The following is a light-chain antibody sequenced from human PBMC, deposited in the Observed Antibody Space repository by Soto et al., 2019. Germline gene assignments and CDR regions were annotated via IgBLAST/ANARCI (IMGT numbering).Light chain of an antibody. CDR1: SSDVGAYNY. Sequence: QSALTQPASVSGSPGQSVTIPCTGTSSDVGAYNYVSWYQHHPGKAPELIIDDVNDRPSGISYRFSGSKSGTTASLTISGLQAEDEGDYFCFSYTTSGRYVFGTGTKLTV. J-gene: IGLJ1*01. CDR3: FSYTTSGRYV. V-gene: IGLV2-14*03. CDR2: DVN.